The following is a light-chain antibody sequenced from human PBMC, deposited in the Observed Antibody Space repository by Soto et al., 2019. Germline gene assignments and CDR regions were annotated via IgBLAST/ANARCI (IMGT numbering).Light chain of an antibody. CDR2: AAS. V-gene: IGKV1-39*01. CDR3: QQSYSMPYA. Sequence: DIQMTQSPSSLSASVAERVTITCRARHTTNNYLNWYQLKLGKAPKLLIYAASTLQTGVPSRFTGSGSGTDFTLTIISLQPEDYATYFCQQSYSMPYAFGPGTKVDIK. J-gene: IGKJ2*01. CDR1: HTTNNY.